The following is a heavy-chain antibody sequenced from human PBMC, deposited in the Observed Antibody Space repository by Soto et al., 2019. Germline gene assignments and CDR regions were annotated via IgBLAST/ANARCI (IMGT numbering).Heavy chain of an antibody. CDR2: IYHSGST. CDR3: ARGRISSDIVVVPADGFDY. Sequence: SSETLSLTCAVSSGSISSSNWWSWVRQPPGKGLEWIGEIYHSGSTNYNPSLKSRVTISVDKSKNQFSLKLSSVTAADTAVYYCARGRISSDIVVVPADGFDYWGQGTLVTVSS. D-gene: IGHD2-2*01. CDR1: SGSISSSNW. J-gene: IGHJ4*02. V-gene: IGHV4-4*02.